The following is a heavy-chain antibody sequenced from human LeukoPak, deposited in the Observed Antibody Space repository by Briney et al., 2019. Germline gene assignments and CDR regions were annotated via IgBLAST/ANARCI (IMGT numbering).Heavy chain of an antibody. D-gene: IGHD3-10*01. Sequence: SSETLSLTCIVSGSSIGSVGYYWSGTRHFPGKGLEWIGNIGVSGSPSYNPALQRRVSISPDTSKNEFSLKLDSVTAADTAVYYCARFYASGGPWVDFWGQGTLVPVAS. CDR2: IGVSGSP. CDR1: GSSIGSVGYY. CDR3: ARFYASGGPWVDF. J-gene: IGHJ4*02. V-gene: IGHV4-31*03.